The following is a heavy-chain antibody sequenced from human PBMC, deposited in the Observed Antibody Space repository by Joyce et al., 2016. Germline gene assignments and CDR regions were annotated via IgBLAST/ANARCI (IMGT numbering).Heavy chain of an antibody. D-gene: IGHD3-16*01. Sequence: QLVASGGGVVKPGGSLRLSCEACGSTFSSSSMSWFRQVPGKGLEWVAAISGTSYYIFHAETVRGRFTVSRDNAKKTLYLQMNSLRSEDSAVFYCARGGISYYYAMDVWGQGTTVTVSS. J-gene: IGHJ6*02. V-gene: IGHV3-21*01. CDR2: ISGTSYYI. CDR1: GSTFSSSS. CDR3: ARGGISYYYAMDV.